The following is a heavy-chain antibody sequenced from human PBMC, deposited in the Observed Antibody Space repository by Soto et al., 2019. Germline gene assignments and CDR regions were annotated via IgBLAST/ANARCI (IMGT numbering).Heavy chain of an antibody. Sequence: ASVKVSCKASGYTFTSYAMHWVRQAPGQRLEWMGWINAGNGNTKYSQKFQGRVTITRDTSASTAYMELSSLRSEDTAVYYCASPAVAAPSAASPFDYWGQGTLVTVS. CDR2: INAGNGNT. CDR3: ASPAVAAPSAASPFDY. D-gene: IGHD6-19*01. CDR1: GYTFTSYA. J-gene: IGHJ4*02. V-gene: IGHV1-3*01.